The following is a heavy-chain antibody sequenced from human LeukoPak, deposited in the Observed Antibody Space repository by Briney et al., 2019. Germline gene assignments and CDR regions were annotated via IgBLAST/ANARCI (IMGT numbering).Heavy chain of an antibody. Sequence: PGGSLRLSCAASGFTFSSYEMNWVRQAPGKGLEWVSYISSSGSTIYYADSVKGRFTISRDNAKNSLYLQMSSLRAEDTAVYYCARDPPAAMSGGYYYYMDVWGKGTTVTVSS. D-gene: IGHD2-2*01. J-gene: IGHJ6*03. CDR2: ISSSGSTI. V-gene: IGHV3-48*03. CDR3: ARDPPAAMSGGYYYYMDV. CDR1: GFTFSSYE.